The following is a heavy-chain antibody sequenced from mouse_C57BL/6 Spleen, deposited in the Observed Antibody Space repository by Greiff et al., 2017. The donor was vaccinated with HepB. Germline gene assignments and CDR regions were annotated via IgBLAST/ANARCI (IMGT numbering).Heavy chain of an antibody. J-gene: IGHJ4*01. D-gene: IGHD3-3*01. V-gene: IGHV5-17*01. CDR1: GFTFSDYG. Sequence: EVKLMESGGGLVKPGGSLKLSCAASGFTFSDYGMHWVRQAPEKGLEWVAYISSGSSTIYYADTVKGRFTISRDNAKNTLFLQMTSLRSEDTAMYYCARKQGSLGAMDYWGQGTSVTVSS. CDR2: ISSGSSTI. CDR3: ARKQGSLGAMDY.